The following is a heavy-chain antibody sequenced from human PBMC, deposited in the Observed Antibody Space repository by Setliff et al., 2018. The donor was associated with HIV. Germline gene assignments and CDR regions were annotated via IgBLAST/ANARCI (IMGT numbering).Heavy chain of an antibody. CDR3: ARDGPLEGSYRYYYYYMDV. CDR2: IYTSGST. J-gene: IGHJ6*03. Sequence: SETLSLTCTVSGGSISSETFSWNWIRQPAGKGLEWIGRIYTSGSTNYNPSLKSRVTISVDTSKNQFSLKLSSVTAADTAVYYCARDGPLEGSYRYYYYYMDVWGKGTTVT. V-gene: IGHV4-61*02. CDR1: GGSISSETFS. D-gene: IGHD3-10*01.